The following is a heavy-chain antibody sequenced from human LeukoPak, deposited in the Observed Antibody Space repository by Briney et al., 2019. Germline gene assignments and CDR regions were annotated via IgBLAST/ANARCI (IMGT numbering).Heavy chain of an antibody. CDR3: ARDLGGPDWYFDL. V-gene: IGHV3-64*01. Sequence: GGSPRLSCAASGFTFSSYAMHWVRQAPGKGLEYVSAISSNGGSTYYANSVKGRFTISRDNSKNTLYLQMGSLRAEDMAVYYCARDLGGPDWYFDLWGRGTLVTVSS. J-gene: IGHJ2*01. CDR2: ISSNGGST. CDR1: GFTFSSYA. D-gene: IGHD4-23*01.